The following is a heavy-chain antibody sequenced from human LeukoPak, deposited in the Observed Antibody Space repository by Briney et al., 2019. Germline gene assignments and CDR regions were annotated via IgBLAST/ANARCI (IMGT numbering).Heavy chain of an antibody. CDR2: INHSGST. D-gene: IGHD6-25*01. J-gene: IGHJ3*02. Sequence: SETLSLTCAVYGGSFSSYYWSWIRQPPGKGLEWIGEINHSGSTNYNPSLKSQVTISVDTSKNQFSLKLSSVTAADTAVYYCARQRLHLSADDAFDIWGQGTMVTVSS. CDR3: ARQRLHLSADDAFDI. V-gene: IGHV4-34*01. CDR1: GGSFSSYY.